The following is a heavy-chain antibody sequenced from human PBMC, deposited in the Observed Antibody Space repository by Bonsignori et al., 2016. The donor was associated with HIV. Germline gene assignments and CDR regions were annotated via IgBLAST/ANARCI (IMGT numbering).Heavy chain of an antibody. CDR3: ARGPRVYYFDY. J-gene: IGHJ4*02. Sequence: WVRQAPGQGLEWMGWINPNSGGTNYAQKFQGRVTMTRDTSISTAYMELSRLRSDDTAVYYCARGPRVYYFDYWGQGTLVTVSS. V-gene: IGHV1-2*02. D-gene: IGHD3-3*01. CDR2: INPNSGGT.